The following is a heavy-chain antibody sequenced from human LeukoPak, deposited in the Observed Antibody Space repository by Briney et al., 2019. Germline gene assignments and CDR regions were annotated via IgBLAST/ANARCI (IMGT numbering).Heavy chain of an antibody. D-gene: IGHD5-12*01. CDR1: GGTFSSHA. V-gene: IGHV1-69*05. CDR2: IIPIFGTT. J-gene: IGHJ4*02. CDR3: ARGDSGYDYGFDN. Sequence: ASVKVSCKASGGTFSSHAISWVRQAPGQGLEWVGGIIPIFGTTNYAQKFQGRVTITTDESTSTGYMALRSLRSDDTAVYYCARGDSGYDYGFDNWGQGTLVTVSS.